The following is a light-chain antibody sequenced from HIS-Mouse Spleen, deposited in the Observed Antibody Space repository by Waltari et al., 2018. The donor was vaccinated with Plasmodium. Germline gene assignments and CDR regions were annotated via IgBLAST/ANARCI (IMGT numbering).Light chain of an antibody. CDR1: QSVRSSY. CDR3: QQYGSSPPGNT. CDR2: GAS. V-gene: IGKV3-20*01. Sequence: EIVLTQSPGTLSLSPGERATLSCRAIQSVRSSYLAWYQQKPGQAPRHRIYGASSRATGMPDRVSGSGSGTDFTLTISRLEPEDFAVYYCQQYGSSPPGNTFGQGTRLEIK. J-gene: IGKJ5*01.